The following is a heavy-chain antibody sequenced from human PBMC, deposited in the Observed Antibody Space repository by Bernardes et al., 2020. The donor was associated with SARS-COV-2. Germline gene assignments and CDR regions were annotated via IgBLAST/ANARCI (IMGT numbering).Heavy chain of an antibody. CDR3: ARDLLTDYDSSGYYLPDGFEI. CDR1: GFTFTNHT. D-gene: IGHD3-22*01. Sequence: GESLRLSCAASGFTFTNHTMNWVRQAPGKGLEWVSSISSSSSYIFYADEVKGRFTISRDNAKNSVYLQMNSLRAEDTAVYHCARDLLTDYDSSGYYLPDGFEIWGQGTMVTVSS. J-gene: IGHJ3*02. CDR2: ISSSSSYI. V-gene: IGHV3-21*06.